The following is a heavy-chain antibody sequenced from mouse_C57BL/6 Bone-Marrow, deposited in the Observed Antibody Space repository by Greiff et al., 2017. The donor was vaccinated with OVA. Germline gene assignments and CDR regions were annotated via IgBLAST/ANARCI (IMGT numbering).Heavy chain of an antibody. CDR1: GYTFTSSG. J-gene: IGHJ1*03. Sequence: QVQLKESGAELARPGASVKLSCKASGYTFTSSGISWVKQRTGQGLEWIGEIYPRSGNTYYNEKFKGKATLTADKSSSTAYMELRSLTSEDSAVYFCARRDYGSRYFDVWGTGTTVTVSS. CDR3: ARRDYGSRYFDV. V-gene: IGHV1-81*01. CDR2: IYPRSGNT. D-gene: IGHD1-1*01.